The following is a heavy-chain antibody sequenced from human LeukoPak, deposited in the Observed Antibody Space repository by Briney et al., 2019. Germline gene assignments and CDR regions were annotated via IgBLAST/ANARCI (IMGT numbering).Heavy chain of an antibody. CDR3: AKEGGGKWELLPLDY. D-gene: IGHD1-26*01. J-gene: IGHJ4*02. V-gene: IGHV3-23*01. CDR1: GFTFSSYA. CDR2: ISGSGGST. Sequence: SGGSLRLSRAASGFTFSSYAMSWVRQAPGKGLEWVSAISGSGGSTYYADSVKGRFTISRDNSKNTLYLQMNSLRAEDTAVYYCAKEGGGKWELLPLDYWGQGTLVTVSS.